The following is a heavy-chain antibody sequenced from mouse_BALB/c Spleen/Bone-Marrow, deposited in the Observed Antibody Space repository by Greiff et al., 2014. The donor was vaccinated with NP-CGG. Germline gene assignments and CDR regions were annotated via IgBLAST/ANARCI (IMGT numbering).Heavy chain of an antibody. CDR2: ISNGSSTI. CDR1: GFTFSSFG. CDR3: ARKGAMITHYYAMDY. D-gene: IGHD2-4*01. Sequence: EVKVVESGGGLVQPGGSRKLSCAASGFTFSSFGMHWVRQAPEKGLGWVAYISNGSSTIYYADTVKGRFTISRDNPKNTLFLQMTSLRSEDTAMYYCARKGAMITHYYAMDYWGQGTSVTVSS. V-gene: IGHV5-17*02. J-gene: IGHJ4*01.